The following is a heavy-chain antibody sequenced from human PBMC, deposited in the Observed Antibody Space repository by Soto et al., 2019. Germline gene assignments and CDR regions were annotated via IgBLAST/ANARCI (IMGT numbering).Heavy chain of an antibody. J-gene: IGHJ4*02. CDR3: ARSYGRNAFDY. D-gene: IGHD3-10*01. V-gene: IGHV3-33*01. Sequence: GGSLGLSCAASGFTFSSYGMHWVRQAPGKGLEWVAVIWYDGSNKYYADSVKGRFTISRDNSKNTLYLQMNSLRAEDTAVYYCARSYGRNAFDYWGQGTLVTVSS. CDR1: GFTFSSYG. CDR2: IWYDGSNK.